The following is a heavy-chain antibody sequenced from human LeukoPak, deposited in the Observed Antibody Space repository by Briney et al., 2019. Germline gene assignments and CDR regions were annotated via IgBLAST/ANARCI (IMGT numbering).Heavy chain of an antibody. CDR1: GFTFSSYA. Sequence: GGSLRLSCAASGFTFSSYAMHWVRQAPGKGLEWVAVISYDGSNKYYADSVKGRFTISRDNSKNTLYLQMNSLRAEDTAVYYCARAQGYYYDSSGYDHDAFDIWGQGAMVTVSS. CDR2: ISYDGSNK. D-gene: IGHD3-22*01. CDR3: ARAQGYYYDSSGYDHDAFDI. V-gene: IGHV3-30-3*01. J-gene: IGHJ3*02.